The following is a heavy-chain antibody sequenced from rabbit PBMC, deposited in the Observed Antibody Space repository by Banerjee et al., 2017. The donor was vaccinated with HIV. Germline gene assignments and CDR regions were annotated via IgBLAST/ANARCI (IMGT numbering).Heavy chain of an antibody. D-gene: IGHD6-1*01. CDR3: ARHYSYAYGGDVYNL. Sequence: QSLEESGGDLVKPGASLTPTCTASGFSFSSTYYMCWVRQAPGKGLEWIGCIGTGSSGSTYYASWAKGRFTISKTSSTAVTLQMTSLTAADTATYFCARHYSYAYGGDVYNLWGPGTLVTVS. V-gene: IGHV1S40*01. CDR2: IGTGSSGST. CDR1: GFSFSSTYY. J-gene: IGHJ4*01.